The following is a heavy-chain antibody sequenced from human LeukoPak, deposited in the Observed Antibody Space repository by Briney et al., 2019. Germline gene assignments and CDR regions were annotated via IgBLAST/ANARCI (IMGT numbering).Heavy chain of an antibody. J-gene: IGHJ4*02. CDR3: ARPIPGARAFDF. D-gene: IGHD2-2*01. Sequence: GGSLRLSCAASGFTFSSYEMNWVRQARGKVLEWVSYISSSDSTIYYAGSVKGRFTISRDDAKNSLYLQMNSLRAEDTAVYYCARPIPGARAFDFWGQGTLVTVSS. V-gene: IGHV3-48*03. CDR1: GFTFSSYE. CDR2: ISSSDSTI.